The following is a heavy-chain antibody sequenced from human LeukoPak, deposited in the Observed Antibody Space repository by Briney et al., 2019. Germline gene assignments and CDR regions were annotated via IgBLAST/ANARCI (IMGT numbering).Heavy chain of an antibody. V-gene: IGHV4-61*02. D-gene: IGHD3-10*01. J-gene: IGHJ6*03. CDR1: GDSISSGDYY. Sequence: SETLSLTCTVSGDSISSGDYYWSWIRQPAGKGLEWIGRISSSGSTNYNPSLKSRVTISVDTSKNQFSLKLSSVTAADTAVYFCARDKYYYGSGSYSGYYMDVWGKGTTVTVSS. CDR3: ARDKYYYGSGSYSGYYMDV. CDR2: ISSSGST.